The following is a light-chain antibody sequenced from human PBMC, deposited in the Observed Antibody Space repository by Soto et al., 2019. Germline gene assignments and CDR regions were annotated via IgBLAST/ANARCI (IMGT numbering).Light chain of an antibody. CDR2: DAS. V-gene: IGKV1-5*01. J-gene: IGKJ5*01. CDR3: QPYNSYPLT. Sequence: DIQMTQSPSTLSASVGDRVTITCRASQTISSWLAWYQQKPGKAPKLLIYDASSLESGVPSRFSGRGSGTQFTLTISSLQPDDFATYYCQPYNSYPLTFGQGTRLEIK. CDR1: QTISSW.